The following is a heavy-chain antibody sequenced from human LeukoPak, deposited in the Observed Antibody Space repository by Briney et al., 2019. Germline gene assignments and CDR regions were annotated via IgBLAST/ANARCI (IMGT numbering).Heavy chain of an antibody. J-gene: IGHJ6*03. CDR3: ARRPYYYDSSGYHHYYYYYMDV. V-gene: IGHV4-34*01. D-gene: IGHD3-22*01. CDR1: GGSFSGYY. CDR2: INHSGST. Sequence: PSETLSLTCAVYGGSFSGYYWSWIRQPPGKGLEWIGEINHSGSTNYNPSLKSRVTISVDTSKNQFSLKLSSVTAADTAVYYCARRPYYYDSSGYHHYYYYYMDVWGKGTTVTISS.